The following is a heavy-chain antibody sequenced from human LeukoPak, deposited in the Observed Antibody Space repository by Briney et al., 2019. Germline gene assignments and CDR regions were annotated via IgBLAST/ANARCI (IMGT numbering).Heavy chain of an antibody. J-gene: IGHJ4*02. Sequence: SETLSLTCTVSVGSISSYYWSWIRQPPGKGLEWIGYIYYSGSTNYNPSLKSRVTISVDTSKNQFSLKLSSVTAADTAVYYCPRFRLTSYYGSGSYYNRGYFDYWGQGTLVTVSS. CDR2: IYYSGST. CDR3: PRFRLTSYYGSGSYYNRGYFDY. D-gene: IGHD3-10*01. V-gene: IGHV4-59*01. CDR1: VGSISSYY.